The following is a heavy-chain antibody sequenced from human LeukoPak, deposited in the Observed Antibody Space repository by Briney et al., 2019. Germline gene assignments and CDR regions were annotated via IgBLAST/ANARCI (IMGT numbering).Heavy chain of an antibody. Sequence: SETLSLICTVSGGSISSYYWSWIRQPAGKGLEWIGCIYTSGSTNYNPSLKSRVTISVDTPKNQFCMKLSSVPGAETAVYDCASGRNDCGDHASDVWGQATLVTV. V-gene: IGHV4-4*07. CDR2: IYTSGST. J-gene: IGHJ6*02. CDR1: GGSISSYY. D-gene: IGHD4-17*01. CDR3: ASGRNDCGDHASDV.